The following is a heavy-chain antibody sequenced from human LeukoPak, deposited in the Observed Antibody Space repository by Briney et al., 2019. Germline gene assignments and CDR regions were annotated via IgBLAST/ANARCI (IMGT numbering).Heavy chain of an antibody. CDR1: GFDFNNAW. CDR3: STTYYYDSSEGY. Sequence: PGGSLRLSCAASGFDFNNAWMHWVRQAPGTGLEWVGRIEPKAAGGTADYTAPVKGRFTISRDDSKNTLYLQMNSLKTEDTAVYYCSTTYYYDSSEGYWGQGTLVTVSS. D-gene: IGHD3-22*01. CDR2: IEPKAAGGTA. V-gene: IGHV3-15*07. J-gene: IGHJ4*02.